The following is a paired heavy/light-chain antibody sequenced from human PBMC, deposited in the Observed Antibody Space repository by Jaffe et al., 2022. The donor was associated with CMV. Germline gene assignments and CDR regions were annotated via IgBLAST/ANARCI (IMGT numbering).Light chain of an antibody. CDR1: SSDVGFYNY. V-gene: IGLV2-11*01. Sequence: QSALTQPRSVSGSPGQSVTISCTGTSSDVGFYNYVSWYQHHPGAAPKLMIYDVTKRPSGVPDRFSGSKSGNTASLTISGLQAEDEADYYCCSYVGGFSWLFGGGTKVTVL. CDR2: DVT. CDR3: CSYVGGFSWL. J-gene: IGLJ3*02.
Heavy chain of an antibody. J-gene: IGHJ3*02. Sequence: QVQLQGSGPGLVKPSETLSLTCAVSGGSISSTNWWAWVRQSPGKGLEWLGEINHSGNTHYNPSLKSRVTLSVDKSKNQFSLKLSSVTAADTAVYFCARIYGYNWLYAFDIWGQGTMVTVSS. CDR2: INHSGNT. D-gene: IGHD1-1*01. CDR3: ARIYGYNWLYAFDI. V-gene: IGHV4-4*02. CDR1: GGSISSTNW.